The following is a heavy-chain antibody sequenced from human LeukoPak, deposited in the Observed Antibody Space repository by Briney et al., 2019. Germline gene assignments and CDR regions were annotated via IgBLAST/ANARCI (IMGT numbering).Heavy chain of an antibody. D-gene: IGHD2-2*01. CDR1: GFTFTNYA. V-gene: IGHV3-30*03. CDR2: ISFDSSNK. J-gene: IGHJ4*02. CDR3: AAAYCSSTACSPLAY. Sequence: GGSLRLSCAASGFTFTNYAMHWVRQAPGKGLEWVAVISFDSSNKYYADSVKGRFTIPSDNSQNTLYLETNSLRVEDTAMFHCAAAYCSSTACSPLAYWGQGILVTVSS.